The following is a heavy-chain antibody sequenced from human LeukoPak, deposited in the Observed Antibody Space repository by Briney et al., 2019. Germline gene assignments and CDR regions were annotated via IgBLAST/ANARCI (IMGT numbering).Heavy chain of an antibody. CDR1: GGSFSGYY. D-gene: IGHD4-17*01. J-gene: IGHJ2*01. Sequence: TSETLSLTCAVYGGSFSGYYWSWIRQPPGKGLEWIGEFNRSGSTNYNPSLKSRVTISVDTSKNQFSLKLSSVTAADTAVYYCARASATTVTTRYFDLWGRGTLVTVSS. CDR3: ARASATTVTTRYFDL. V-gene: IGHV4-34*01. CDR2: FNRSGST.